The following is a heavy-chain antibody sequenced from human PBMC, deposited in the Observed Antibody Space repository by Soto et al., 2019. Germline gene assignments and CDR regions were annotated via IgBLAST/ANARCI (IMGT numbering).Heavy chain of an antibody. CDR3: ARVRSSSSWAGHFDL. J-gene: IGHJ2*01. CDR1: GDSISSSNYH. CDR2: VYYSGST. D-gene: IGHD6-6*01. Sequence: SETLSLTCTVSGDSISSSNYHWGWIRQPPGKGLEWIGSVYYSGSTYYNPSLKSRVTISIDASKNHFSLKLSSVTAADTAVYYCARVRSSSSWAGHFDLWGRGTLVTVSS. V-gene: IGHV4-39*07.